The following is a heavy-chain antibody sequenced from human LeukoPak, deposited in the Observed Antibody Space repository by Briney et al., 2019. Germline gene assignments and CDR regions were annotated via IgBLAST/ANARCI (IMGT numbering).Heavy chain of an antibody. Sequence: GGSLRLSCAASGFTFSSYAMHWVRQAPGKGLEWVAVISYDGSNKYYADSVKGRFTISRDNSRNTLYLQMNSLRAEDTAVYYCARGGYHAYYLDYWGQGSLVTVSS. CDR1: GFTFSSYA. D-gene: IGHD5-18*01. CDR3: ARGGYHAYYLDY. J-gene: IGHJ4*02. V-gene: IGHV3-30-3*01. CDR2: ISYDGSNK.